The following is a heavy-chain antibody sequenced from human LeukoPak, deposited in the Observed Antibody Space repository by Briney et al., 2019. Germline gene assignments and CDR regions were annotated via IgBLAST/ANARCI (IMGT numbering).Heavy chain of an antibody. CDR2: ISYDGSNK. Sequence: GRSLRLSCAASGFTFSSYAMHWVRQAPGKGLEWVAVISYDGSNKYYADSVKGRFTISRDNSKNTLYLQMNSLRAEDTAVYYCARGSEAAAGTDNWFDPWGQGTLVTVSS. V-gene: IGHV3-30*04. CDR1: GFTFSSYA. CDR3: ARGSEAAAGTDNWFDP. J-gene: IGHJ5*02. D-gene: IGHD6-13*01.